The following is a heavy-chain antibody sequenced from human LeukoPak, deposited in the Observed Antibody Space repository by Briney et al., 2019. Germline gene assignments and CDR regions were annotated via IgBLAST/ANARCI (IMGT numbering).Heavy chain of an antibody. CDR2: ISSSSSYI. J-gene: IGHJ3*02. Sequence: GGSLRLSCAASGFTFSSYAMSWVRQAPGKGLEWVSSISSSSSYIYYADSVKGRFTISRDNAKNSLYLQMNSLRAEDTAVYYCARDRDCSGGSCPGQIWGQGTMVTVSS. V-gene: IGHV3-21*01. D-gene: IGHD2-15*01. CDR1: GFTFSSYA. CDR3: ARDRDCSGGSCPGQI.